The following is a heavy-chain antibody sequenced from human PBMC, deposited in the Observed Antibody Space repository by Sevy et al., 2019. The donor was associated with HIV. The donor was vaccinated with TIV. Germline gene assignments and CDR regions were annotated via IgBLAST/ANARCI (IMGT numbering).Heavy chain of an antibody. CDR3: AKGNSDFWSGFRYFDL. V-gene: IGHV3-23*01. J-gene: IGHJ2*01. D-gene: IGHD3-3*01. CDR1: GFTFSNYA. Sequence: GGSLRLSCAASGFTFSNYALTWVRQAPGKGLEWISGISGGGGSTYYADSVKGPFTISRDNSKNTLYLQMNSLRVEDTAVYFCAKGNSDFWSGFRYFDLWGRGTLVTVSS. CDR2: ISGGGGST.